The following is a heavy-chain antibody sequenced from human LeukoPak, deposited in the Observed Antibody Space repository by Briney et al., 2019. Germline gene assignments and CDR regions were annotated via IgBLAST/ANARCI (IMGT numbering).Heavy chain of an antibody. V-gene: IGHV1-46*01. Sequence: GASVKVPCKASGYTFTSYYMHWVRQAPGQGLEWMGIINPSGGSTSYAQKFQGRVTMTRDTSTSTVYMELSSLRSEDTAVYYCARKGSVAGIDYWGQGTLVTVSS. D-gene: IGHD6-19*01. CDR3: ARKGSVAGIDY. J-gene: IGHJ4*02. CDR2: INPSGGST. CDR1: GYTFTSYY.